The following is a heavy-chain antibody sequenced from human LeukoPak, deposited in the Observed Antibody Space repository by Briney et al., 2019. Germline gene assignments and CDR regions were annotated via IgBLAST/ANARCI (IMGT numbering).Heavy chain of an antibody. Sequence: PGRSLRLSCAASGFTFSSYAMHWVRQAPGKGLEWVAVISYDGSNKYYADSVKGRFTISRDNSKNTLYLQMNSLRAEDTAVYYCARDWDGDSDYWGHGTRVTVSS. CDR2: ISYDGSNK. J-gene: IGHJ4*01. D-gene: IGHD5-24*01. CDR3: ARDWDGDSDY. CDR1: GFTFSSYA. V-gene: IGHV3-30-3*01.